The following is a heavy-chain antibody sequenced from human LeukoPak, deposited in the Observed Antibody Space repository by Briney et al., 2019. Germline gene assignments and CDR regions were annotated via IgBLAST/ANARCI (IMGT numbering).Heavy chain of an antibody. D-gene: IGHD4-17*01. J-gene: IGHJ4*02. CDR1: GFIFSRYG. CDR3: ARAPVTTGEFDY. V-gene: IGHV3-30*03. CDR2: ISSDGSNN. Sequence: GGSLRLSCAVSGFIFSRYGMHWVRQAPGKGLEWVALISSDGSNNYYADSVKGRFTISRDNSKNTLYLQMNSLRAEDTAVYYCARAPVTTGEFDYWGQGTLVTVSS.